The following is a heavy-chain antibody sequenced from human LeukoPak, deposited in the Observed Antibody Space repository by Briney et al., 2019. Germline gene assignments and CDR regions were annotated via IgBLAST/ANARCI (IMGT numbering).Heavy chain of an antibody. CDR3: AKERAYYFDY. CDR2: ISASGGST. J-gene: IGHJ4*02. Sequence: AGGSLRLSCAASGFTFSSYAMNWVRQAPGKGLEWVSAISASGGSTYYADSVKGRFTISRDNSKNTLYLQMNSLRAEDTAVYYCAKERAYYFDYWGQGTLVTVSS. CDR1: GFTFSSYA. V-gene: IGHV3-23*01.